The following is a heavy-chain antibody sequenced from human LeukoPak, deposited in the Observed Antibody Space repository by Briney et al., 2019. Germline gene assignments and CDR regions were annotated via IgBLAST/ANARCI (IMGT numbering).Heavy chain of an antibody. CDR1: GFTFSRYT. CDR3: ASSGSYRFDY. Sequence: GGTLRLSCAASGFTFSRYTMNWVRQAPGKGLEWVSHISTSGSAMYYADSVKGRFTISRDNAKDSLYLQMNSLRDEDTAVYYCASSGSYRFDYWGQGTLVTVSS. D-gene: IGHD1-26*01. J-gene: IGHJ4*02. V-gene: IGHV3-48*02. CDR2: ISTSGSAM.